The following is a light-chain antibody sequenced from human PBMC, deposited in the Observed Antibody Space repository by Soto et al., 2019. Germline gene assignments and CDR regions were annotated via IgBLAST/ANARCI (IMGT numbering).Light chain of an antibody. CDR2: STS. J-gene: IGKJ5*01. V-gene: IGKV1-9*01. Sequence: DIQLTQSPSFLSASVGDRVTITCRASQGISGFLAWYQQKPGKAPKLLIYSTSTLETGVPSRFSGSASGTEFTLTNSSLQPEDCATYYCQHLNTYLITFGQGTRLEIK. CDR1: QGISGF. CDR3: QHLNTYLIT.